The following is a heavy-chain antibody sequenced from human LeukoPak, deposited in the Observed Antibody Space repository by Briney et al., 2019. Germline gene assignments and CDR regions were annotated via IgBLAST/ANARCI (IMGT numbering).Heavy chain of an antibody. CDR3: ARVVRVLMVYAQKYYYYGMDV. V-gene: IGHV4-39*07. CDR1: GGSISSSSYY. Sequence: SETLSLTCTVSGGSISSSSYYWGWIRQPPGKGLEWIGSIYYSGSTYYNPSLKSRVTISVDTSKNQFSLKLSSVTAADTAVYYCARVVRVLMVYAQKYYYYGMDVWGQGTTVTVSS. CDR2: IYYSGST. D-gene: IGHD2-8*01. J-gene: IGHJ6*02.